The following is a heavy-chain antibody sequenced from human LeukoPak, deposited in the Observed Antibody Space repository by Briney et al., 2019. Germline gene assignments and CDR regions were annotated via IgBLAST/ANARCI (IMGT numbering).Heavy chain of an antibody. Sequence: PSETLSLTCVVYGGSFNDYYWSWIRQPPGKGLEWIGEINHSGSPNYNPSLKSRVTMSVDTSKNQFSLKLSSVTAADTAVYYCARAGGSGSYASPYYYYYYGMDVWGQGTTVTVSS. CDR1: GGSFNDYY. J-gene: IGHJ6*02. CDR2: INHSGSP. V-gene: IGHV4-34*01. D-gene: IGHD3-10*01. CDR3: ARAGGSGSYASPYYYYYYGMDV.